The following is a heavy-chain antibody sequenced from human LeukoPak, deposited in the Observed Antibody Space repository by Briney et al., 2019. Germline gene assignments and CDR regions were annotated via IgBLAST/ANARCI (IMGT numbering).Heavy chain of an antibody. CDR3: ARSLAAAGTGDY. CDR1: GYTFTSYG. CDR2: ISAYNGNT. D-gene: IGHD6-13*01. J-gene: IGHJ4*02. V-gene: IGHV1-18*01. Sequence: ASVKVSCKASGYTFTSYGISWVRQAPGQGLEWMGWISAYNGNTNYTQKLQGRVTMTTDTSTSTAYMELRSLRSDDTAVYYCARSLAAAGTGDYWGQGTLVTVSS.